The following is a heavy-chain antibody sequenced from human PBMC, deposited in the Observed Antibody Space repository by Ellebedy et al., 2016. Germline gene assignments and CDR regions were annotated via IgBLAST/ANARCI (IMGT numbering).Heavy chain of an antibody. D-gene: IGHD6-19*01. J-gene: IGHJ6*02. CDR1: GYTFTSYG. CDR3: ARELPRIAVAGTDYYYGMDV. CDR2: IIPILGIA. Sequence: ASVKVSCKASGYTFTSYGISWVRQAPGQGLEWMGRIIPILGIANYAQKFQGRVTITADKSTSTAYMELNSLRAEDTAVYYCARELPRIAVAGTDYYYGMDVWGQGTTVTVSS. V-gene: IGHV1-69*04.